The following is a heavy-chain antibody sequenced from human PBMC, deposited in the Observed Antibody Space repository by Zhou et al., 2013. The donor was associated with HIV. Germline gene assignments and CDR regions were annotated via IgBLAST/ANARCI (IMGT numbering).Heavy chain of an antibody. CDR3: ARGRVAVARLRAGKPIDFDP. Sequence: QVQLVQSGAEVKKPGSSVHVSCKASGGSFRSHAVTWVRLAPGQGLEWMGAIMPMFGTSKYAQKFQGRLTITADESRKTANMALSGLTSDDTGIYYCARGRVAVARLRAGKPIDFDPWGQGTLVTVSS. CDR1: GGSFRSHA. D-gene: IGHD6-19*01. CDR2: IMPMFGTS. J-gene: IGHJ5*02. V-gene: IGHV1-69*12.